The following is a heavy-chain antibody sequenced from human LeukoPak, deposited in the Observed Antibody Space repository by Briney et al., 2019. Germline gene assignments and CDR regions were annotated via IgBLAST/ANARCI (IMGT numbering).Heavy chain of an antibody. CDR3: ARDRPRYFEY. Sequence: GGSLRLSCAASGFTFSSYSMTWVRQAPGRGLEWVSYISGSSSTTYYIDSVKGRFTVSRDNAKNSLYLQMNSLRAEDTAVYYCARDRPRYFEYWGQGTQVTVSS. CDR1: GFTFSSYS. J-gene: IGHJ4*02. CDR2: ISGSSSTT. V-gene: IGHV3-48*04.